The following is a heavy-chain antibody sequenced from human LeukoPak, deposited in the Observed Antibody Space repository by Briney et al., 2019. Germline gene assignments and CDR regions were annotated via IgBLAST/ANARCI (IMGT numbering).Heavy chain of an antibody. J-gene: IGHJ4*02. CDR2: IYSGGST. Sequence: GGSLRLSCAASGFTVSSNYMSWVRQAPGKGLEWVSVIYSGGSTYYADSVKGRFTISRDNSKNTLYLQMNSLRAEDTAVYYCAPVGEFCSGGSCYRNYFDYWGQGTLVTVSS. CDR1: GFTVSSNY. D-gene: IGHD2-15*01. V-gene: IGHV3-53*01. CDR3: APVGEFCSGGSCYRNYFDY.